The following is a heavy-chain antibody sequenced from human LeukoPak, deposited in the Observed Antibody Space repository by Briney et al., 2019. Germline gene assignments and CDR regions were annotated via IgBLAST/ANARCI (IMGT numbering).Heavy chain of an antibody. CDR3: AKDGGQLVLDAFDI. CDR1: GFTFSSYS. CDR2: ISSSSSYI. V-gene: IGHV3-21*01. D-gene: IGHD6-13*01. Sequence: PGGSLRLSFAASGFTFSSYSMNWVRQAPGKGLEWVSSISSSSSYIYYADSVKGRFTISRDNSKNTLYLQMNSLRAEDTAVYYCAKDGGQLVLDAFDIWGQGTMVTVSS. J-gene: IGHJ3*02.